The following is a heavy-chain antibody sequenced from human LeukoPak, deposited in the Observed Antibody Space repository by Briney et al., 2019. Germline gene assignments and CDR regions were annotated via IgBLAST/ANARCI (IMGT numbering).Heavy chain of an antibody. CDR3: ATYFDSSYGY. Sequence: PGESLKISCAASGFIFSDYAMHWVRQAPGKGLEYVSAISTDGRGTYYANSVKGRFTISRDNSKNTLYLQMGSLTVEDMAVYYCATYFDSSYGYWGQGTLGTVSS. D-gene: IGHD3-22*01. CDR2: ISTDGRGT. CDR1: GFIFSDYA. V-gene: IGHV3-64*01. J-gene: IGHJ4*02.